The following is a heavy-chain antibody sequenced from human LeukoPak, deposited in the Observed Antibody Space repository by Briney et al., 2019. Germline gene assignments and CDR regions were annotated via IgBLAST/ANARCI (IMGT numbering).Heavy chain of an antibody. V-gene: IGHV4-34*01. Sequence: SETLSLTRAVYGGSFSGYYWSWIRQPPGKGLEWIGEINHSGSTYYNPSLKSRVTISVDTSKNQFSLKLSSVTAADTAVYYCAREGYSSSKFDYWGQGTLVTVSS. CDR1: GGSFSGYY. D-gene: IGHD6-13*01. CDR2: INHSGST. J-gene: IGHJ4*02. CDR3: AREGYSSSKFDY.